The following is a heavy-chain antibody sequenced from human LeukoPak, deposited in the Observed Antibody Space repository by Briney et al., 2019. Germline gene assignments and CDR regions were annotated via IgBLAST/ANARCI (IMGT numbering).Heavy chain of an antibody. CDR1: GYTFTSYG. CDR3: ARVDIYYDSSGYYSSWFDP. D-gene: IGHD3-22*01. Sequence: GASVKVSCKASGYTFTSYGISWVRQAPGQWLEWRVWISAYNGNTNYAQKLQGRFTMTTNTSTSTAYKELRSLRSDDTDVYYCARVDIYYDSSGYYSSWFDPWGQGTLVTVSS. J-gene: IGHJ5*02. CDR2: ISAYNGNT. V-gene: IGHV1-18*01.